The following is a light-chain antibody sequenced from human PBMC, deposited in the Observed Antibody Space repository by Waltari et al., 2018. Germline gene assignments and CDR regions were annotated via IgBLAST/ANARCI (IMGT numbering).Light chain of an antibody. J-gene: IGKJ2*01. CDR2: KAS. CDR3: QQYNTYSS. Sequence: DIQMTQSPSSLSASVGDRLTITCRASQSISNWMAWYQQKPEKAPILLIYKASILKSGVPSRFSGSGSGTQFTLTISSLQPGDFATYYCQQYNTYSSFGQGTKLEIK. CDR1: QSISNW. V-gene: IGKV1-5*03.